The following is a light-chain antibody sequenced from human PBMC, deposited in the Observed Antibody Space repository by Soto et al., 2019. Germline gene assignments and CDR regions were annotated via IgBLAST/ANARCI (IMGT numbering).Light chain of an antibody. CDR1: SSDVGGYDY. CDR2: EVT. J-gene: IGLJ1*01. V-gene: IGLV2-8*01. CDR3: SSYTGGNPSYV. Sequence: QSALTQPPSASGSPGQSVTISCTGTSSDVGGYDYVSWYQQHPGKAPKLMIYEVTIPPSGGSDRSSGSKSANTASLTVSGLQAEDEADYYCSSYTGGNPSYVFGTGTKVTVL.